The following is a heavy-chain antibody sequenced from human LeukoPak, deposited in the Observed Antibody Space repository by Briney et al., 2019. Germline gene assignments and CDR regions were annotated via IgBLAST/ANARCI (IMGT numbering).Heavy chain of an antibody. D-gene: IGHD2-8*01. CDR2: ISDTGATT. Sequence: PGGSLRLSCAGSGFTFSSYAMSWVRQAPGKGLEWVSAISDTGATTYDADSVKGRFTISRDNSRSTLYLQMNSLGAEDTALYYCAKDTSIGRYCTNGVCSPFDYWGQGTLVTVSS. V-gene: IGHV3-23*01. J-gene: IGHJ4*02. CDR1: GFTFSSYA. CDR3: AKDTSIGRYCTNGVCSPFDY.